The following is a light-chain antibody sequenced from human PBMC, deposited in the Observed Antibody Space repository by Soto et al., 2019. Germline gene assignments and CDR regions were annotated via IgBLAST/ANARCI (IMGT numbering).Light chain of an antibody. CDR2: DAS. CDR3: QQYNNYSPT. J-gene: IGKJ1*01. V-gene: IGKV1-5*01. CDR1: QSITTW. Sequence: DIQMTQSPSTLSAHVGDIVTITCRASQSITTWVAWYQQKPGKAPKLLSYDASNLESGVPSRFRGGGSGTDFTLAVSRLPPDDFATYYCQQYNNYSPTFGQGTKVEV.